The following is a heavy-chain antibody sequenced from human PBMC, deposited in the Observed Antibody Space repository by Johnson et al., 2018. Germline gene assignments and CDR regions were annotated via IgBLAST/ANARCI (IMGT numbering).Heavy chain of an antibody. CDR1: GFTFSSYG. CDR3: AKDGNSGSYYGNFQH. V-gene: IGHV3-30*18. D-gene: IGHD1-26*01. J-gene: IGHJ1*01. CDR2: ISYDGSNK. Sequence: VQLVETGGGVVQPGRSLRLSCAASGFTFSSYGMHWVRQAPGKGLEWVAVISYDGSNKYYADSVKGRLTISRDNSKKTRYLQMNSLRAEDPAVDYCAKDGNSGSYYGNFQHWGQGSLVTVSS.